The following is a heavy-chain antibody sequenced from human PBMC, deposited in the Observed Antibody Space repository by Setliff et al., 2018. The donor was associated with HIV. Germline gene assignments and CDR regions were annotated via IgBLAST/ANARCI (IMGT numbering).Heavy chain of an antibody. D-gene: IGHD6-13*01. J-gene: IGHJ4*01. V-gene: IGHV3-23*01. Sequence: GGSLRLSCEASGFTFSSYWMLCVRQGPGKGLEWVSVISGSGASTFYADSVKGRFTISRDNSKNTLYLQMNSLRAEDSAVYYCAREVAADGTYFDYWGQGALVTVSS. CDR3: AREVAADGTYFDY. CDR2: ISGSGAST. CDR1: GFTFSSYW.